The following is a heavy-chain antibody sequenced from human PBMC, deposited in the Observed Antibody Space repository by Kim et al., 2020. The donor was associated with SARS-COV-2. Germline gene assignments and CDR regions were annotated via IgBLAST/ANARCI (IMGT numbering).Heavy chain of an antibody. CDR1: GYSISSGYY. J-gene: IGHJ2*01. V-gene: IGHV4-38-2*02. CDR3: ARVGTVTTLLSWYFDL. Sequence: SETLSLTCTVSGYSISSGYYWGWIRQPPGKGLEWIGSIYHSGSTYYNPSLKSRVTISVDTSKNQFSLKLSSVTAADTAVYYCARVGTVTTLLSWYFDLWGRGTLVTVSS. D-gene: IGHD4-17*01. CDR2: IYHSGST.